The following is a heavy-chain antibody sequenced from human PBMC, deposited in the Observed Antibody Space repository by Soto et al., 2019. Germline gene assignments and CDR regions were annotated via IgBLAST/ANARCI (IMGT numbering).Heavy chain of an antibody. D-gene: IGHD3-3*01. CDR3: AKSLDKVLDYGMDV. V-gene: IGHV3-30*18. J-gene: IGHJ6*02. Sequence: GGSLRLSCAASGFTFSSYGMHWVRQAPGKGLEWVAVISYDGSNKYYADSVKGRFTISRDNSKNTLYLQMNSLRAEDTAVYYCAKSLDKVLDYGMDVWGQGTTVTVSS. CDR2: ISYDGSNK. CDR1: GFTFSSYG.